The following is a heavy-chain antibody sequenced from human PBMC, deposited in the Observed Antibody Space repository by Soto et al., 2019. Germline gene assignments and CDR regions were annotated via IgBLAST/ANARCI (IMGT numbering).Heavy chain of an antibody. J-gene: IGHJ4*02. Sequence: HPGGSLRLSCAASGFTFSSYWMHWVRQAPGKGLVWVSRINSDGSSTSYADSVKGRFTISRDNAKNTLYLQMNSLRAEDTAVYYCARDFTIIRFLEWLPTPSFDYWGQGTLVTVSS. CDR3: ARDFTIIRFLEWLPTPSFDY. CDR1: GFTFSSYW. D-gene: IGHD3-3*01. V-gene: IGHV3-74*01. CDR2: INSDGSST.